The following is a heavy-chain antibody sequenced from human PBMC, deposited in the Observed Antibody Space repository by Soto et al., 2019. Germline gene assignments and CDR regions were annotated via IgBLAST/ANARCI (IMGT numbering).Heavy chain of an antibody. CDR3: ARKNNGDNYNSDDAFDI. J-gene: IGHJ3*02. CDR2: ISSSGTYI. D-gene: IGHD1-1*01. CDR1: GFTFSSYS. Sequence: PGGSLRLSCAASGFTFSSYSMNWVRQAPGKGLEWVSSISSSGTYIYYADSVKARFTISRDNAKNSLSLQMDSLRAEDTAVYYCARKNNGDNYNSDDAFDIWGQGTMVTVSS. V-gene: IGHV3-21*01.